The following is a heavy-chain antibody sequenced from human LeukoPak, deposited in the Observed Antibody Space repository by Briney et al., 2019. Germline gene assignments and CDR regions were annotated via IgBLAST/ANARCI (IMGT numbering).Heavy chain of an antibody. V-gene: IGHV3-21*04. CDR2: ITSSRIYI. J-gene: IGHJ6*03. Sequence: GGSLRLSCAASGFTFSTYSMNWVRQAPGKGLEWVSSITSSRIYIYYADSVKGRFTISRGNSKNTLYLQMNSLRAEDTAVYYCAKDGTYYDFWSGYDYYYMDVWGKGTTVTVSS. CDR3: AKDGTYYDFWSGYDYYYMDV. D-gene: IGHD3-3*01. CDR1: GFTFSTYS.